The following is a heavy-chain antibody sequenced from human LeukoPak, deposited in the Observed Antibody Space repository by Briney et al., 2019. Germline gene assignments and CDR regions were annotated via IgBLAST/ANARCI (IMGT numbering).Heavy chain of an antibody. CDR3: ARDRYYPNSSGSPRDAFDI. Sequence: GGSLRLSCAASGFTFSSYWMHWVRQAPGKGLVWVSRINSDGSSTSYADSVKGRFTISRDNAKNTLYLQMNSLRAEDTAVYYCARDRYYPNSSGSPRDAFDIWGQGTMVTVSS. CDR2: INSDGSST. D-gene: IGHD6-19*01. J-gene: IGHJ3*02. CDR1: GFTFSSYW. V-gene: IGHV3-74*01.